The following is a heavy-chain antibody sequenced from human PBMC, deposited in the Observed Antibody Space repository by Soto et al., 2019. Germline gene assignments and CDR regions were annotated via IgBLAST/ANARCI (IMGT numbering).Heavy chain of an antibody. CDR2: ISGSGGST. CDR3: AKTPYGDYFDNWFDP. CDR1: GFTFSSYA. Sequence: GGSLRLSCAASGFTFSSYAMSWVRQAPGKGLEWVPAISGSGGSTYYADSVKGRFTISRDNSKNTLYLQMNSLRAEDTAVYYCAKTPYGDYFDNWFDPWGQGTLVTVSS. D-gene: IGHD4-17*01. J-gene: IGHJ5*02. V-gene: IGHV3-23*01.